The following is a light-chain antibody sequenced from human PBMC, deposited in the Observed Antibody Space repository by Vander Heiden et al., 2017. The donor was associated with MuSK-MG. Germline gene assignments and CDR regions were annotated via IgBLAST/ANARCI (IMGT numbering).Light chain of an antibody. J-gene: IGKJ2*01. V-gene: IGKV3-11*01. CDR2: DAS. CDR1: QSVSSY. Sequence: EIVSTQSPATLSLTPGEGATLSCRASQSVSSYLAWYQQKPGQAPRLLIYDASNRATGIPARFSGSGSGTDFTLTISSLEPEDFAVYYCQQRSNWPPNTFGQGTKLEIK. CDR3: QQRSNWPPNT.